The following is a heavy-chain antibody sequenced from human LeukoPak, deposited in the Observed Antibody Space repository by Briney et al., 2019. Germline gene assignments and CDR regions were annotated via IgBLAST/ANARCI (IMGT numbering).Heavy chain of an antibody. V-gene: IGHV4-38-2*02. Sequence: SETLSLTCTVSGYSISSGYYWGWIRQPPGKGLEWIGYIYHSGSTYYNPSLKSRVTISVDRSKNQFSLKLSSVTAADTAVYYCARGSDVLLWFGELPAFDYWGQGTLVTVSS. D-gene: IGHD3-10*01. CDR1: GYSISSGYY. J-gene: IGHJ4*02. CDR2: IYHSGST. CDR3: ARGSDVLLWFGELPAFDY.